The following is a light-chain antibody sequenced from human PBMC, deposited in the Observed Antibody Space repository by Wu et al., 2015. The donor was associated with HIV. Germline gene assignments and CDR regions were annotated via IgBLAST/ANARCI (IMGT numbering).Light chain of an antibody. J-gene: IGKJ4*01. V-gene: IGKV3-20*01. CDR3: QQYGTTPLT. CDR1: QSVNSRY. Sequence: EIVLTQSPGTLSVSPGEGVTLSCRASQSVNSRYVAWYQQRAGQAPRLLMYAASSRATAIPDRFTASGSGTDFTLTISRLEPEDFAVYYCQQYGTTPLTFGGETKVELK. CDR2: AAS.